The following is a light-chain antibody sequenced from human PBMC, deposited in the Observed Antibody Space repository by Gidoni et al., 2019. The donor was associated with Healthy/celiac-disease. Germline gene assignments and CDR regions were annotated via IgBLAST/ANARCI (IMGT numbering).Light chain of an antibody. J-gene: IGLJ2*01. CDR1: SSDVGCYNL. CDR2: EVS. Sequence: SALTQPASVSVAPGQSLTISCTGTSSDVGCYNLVSWYQQHPGKAPKLIFYEVSNRPSGVSNRFSGSKSGNPASLPISGLQSESVADYYCCSYAGIRVFGGGTKLTVL. V-gene: IGLV2-23*02. CDR3: CSYAGIRV.